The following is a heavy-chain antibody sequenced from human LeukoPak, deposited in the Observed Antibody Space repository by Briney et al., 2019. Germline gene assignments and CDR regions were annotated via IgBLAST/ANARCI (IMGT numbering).Heavy chain of an antibody. J-gene: IGHJ4*02. CDR3: AKHDGAAVAGIFDY. CDR2: ISGSGGST. D-gene: IGHD6-19*01. CDR1: GFTFSSYA. Sequence: GGSLRLSCAASGFTFSSYAMSWVRQAPGKGLEWVSAISGSGGSTYYADSVKSRFTISRDNSKNTLYLQMNSLRAEDTAVYYCAKHDGAAVAGIFDYWGQGTLVTVSS. V-gene: IGHV3-23*01.